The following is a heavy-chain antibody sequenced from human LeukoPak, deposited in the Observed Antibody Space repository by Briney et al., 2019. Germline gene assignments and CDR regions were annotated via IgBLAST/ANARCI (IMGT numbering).Heavy chain of an antibody. CDR3: AIYSSSSGRIDP. V-gene: IGHV4-39*02. Sequence: SETLSLTCTVSSGSITSSVYYCSWIRQPPGKGLEWIAGINYSGVTHYNPSLKSRVTISVDTSKNHFSLNLSSVTAADTAVYYCAIYSSSSGRIDPGGQGTLVTVSS. CDR2: INYSGVT. D-gene: IGHD2-15*01. CDR1: SGSITSSVYY. J-gene: IGHJ5*02.